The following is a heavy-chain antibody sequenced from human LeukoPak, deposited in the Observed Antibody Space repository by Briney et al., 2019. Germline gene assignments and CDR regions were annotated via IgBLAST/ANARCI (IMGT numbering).Heavy chain of an antibody. V-gene: IGHV4-59*01. J-gene: IGHJ4*02. CDR3: ARDTGTVVDY. CDR1: GGSISTYY. D-gene: IGHD4-23*01. Sequence: SETLSLTCTVSGGSISTYYWSWIRQPPGKGLESIGYIYYSGSTNYNPSLKSRVTTSVDTSKNQFSLKLSSVTAADTAVYYCARDTGTVVDYWGQGTLVTVSS. CDR2: IYYSGST.